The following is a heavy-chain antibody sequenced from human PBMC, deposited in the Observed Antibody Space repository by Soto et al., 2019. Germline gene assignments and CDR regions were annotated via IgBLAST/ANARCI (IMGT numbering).Heavy chain of an antibody. CDR1: GGSISSYY. V-gene: IGHV4-59*01. D-gene: IGHD3-3*01. CDR2: IYYSGST. J-gene: IGHJ6*03. CDR3: GRELRFLEWLAYMGV. Sequence: SETLSLRCTVSGGSISSYYWTWFRQPTGKGLEWIGYIYYSGSTNYNPSLKSRVTISVDTSKNQFSLKLSSVTAADTAVYYCGRELRFLEWLAYMGVWGKGISVTVSS.